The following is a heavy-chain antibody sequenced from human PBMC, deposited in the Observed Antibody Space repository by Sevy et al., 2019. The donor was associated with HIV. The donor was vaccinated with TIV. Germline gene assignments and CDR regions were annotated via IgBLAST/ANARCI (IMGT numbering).Heavy chain of an antibody. D-gene: IGHD2-2*01. CDR3: ARDNIVVVPAMDDAFDI. V-gene: IGHV1-2*02. J-gene: IGHJ3*02. Sequence: ASVKVSCKASGCTFTGYYMHWVRQAPGQGLEWMGWINPNSGGTNYALKFQGRVTMTRDTSMSTAYMELSRLRSDDTAVYYCARDNIVVVPAMDDAFDIWGQGTMVTVSS. CDR2: INPNSGGT. CDR1: GCTFTGYY.